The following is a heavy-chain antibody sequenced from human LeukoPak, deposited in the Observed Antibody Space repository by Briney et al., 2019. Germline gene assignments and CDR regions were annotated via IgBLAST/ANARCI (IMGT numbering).Heavy chain of an antibody. CDR1: GGSFTNYF. V-gene: IGHV4-34*01. J-gene: IGHJ4*02. Sequence: SGTLSLTCAVYGGSFTNYFWSWVRQSPGKGLEWIGEVADYGSVNYNPALLSGVTIFLDTSKNHFSLKLSSMTAAHTAVYYCAGRGITVIVVSAFDSWGQGTLVTVSS. D-gene: IGHD3-22*01. CDR2: VADYGSV. CDR3: AGRGITVIVVSAFDS.